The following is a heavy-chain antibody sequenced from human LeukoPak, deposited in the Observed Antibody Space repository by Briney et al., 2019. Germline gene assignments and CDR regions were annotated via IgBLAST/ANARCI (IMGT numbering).Heavy chain of an antibody. D-gene: IGHD3-3*01. CDR3: AREITFFGEDPGDWFDP. Sequence: LSETLSLTCTVSGGSISSYYWSWIRQPAGKGLEWIGRIYTSGSTNYNPSLKSRVTMSVDTSKNQFSLKLSSVTAADTAVYYCAREITFFGEDPGDWFDPWGQGTLVTVSS. V-gene: IGHV4-4*07. CDR2: IYTSGST. CDR1: GGSISSYY. J-gene: IGHJ5*02.